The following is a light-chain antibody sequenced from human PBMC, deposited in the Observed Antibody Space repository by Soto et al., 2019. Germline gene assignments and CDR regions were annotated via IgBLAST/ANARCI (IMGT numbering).Light chain of an antibody. V-gene: IGKV3-11*01. CDR3: QQRADWPIT. J-gene: IGKJ5*01. Sequence: EIVLTQSPATLSLSPGERATLSCRASQSVSSYLAWYQQKPGQAPRLLIYGASSRATGIPDRFSGSGSGTDFTLTISSLEPDDFAVYYCQQRADWPITFGQGTRLEIK. CDR2: GAS. CDR1: QSVSSY.